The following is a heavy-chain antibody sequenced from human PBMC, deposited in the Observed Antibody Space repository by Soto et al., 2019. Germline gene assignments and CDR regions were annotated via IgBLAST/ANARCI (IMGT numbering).Heavy chain of an antibody. J-gene: IGHJ6*03. D-gene: IGHD3-3*01. CDR1: GFTFSRHS. CDR2: IRSTNDII. CDR3: ARVGYYDFWSCTISHSYYMDV. Sequence: EVKLVESGGGLVQPGGSVRLSCAASGFTFSRHSMNWVRQAPGKGLEWISYIRSTNDIIYYADSVKGRFTISRDNTKNALSLQMNSLGADDTAVYYCARVGYYDFWSCTISHSYYMDVWGKGTTVTVAS. V-gene: IGHV3-48*01.